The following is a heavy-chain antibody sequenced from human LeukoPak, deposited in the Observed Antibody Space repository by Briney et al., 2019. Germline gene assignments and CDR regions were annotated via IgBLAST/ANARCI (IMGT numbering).Heavy chain of an antibody. CDR3: AKGSMVRGVILTPFDY. CDR2: ISGSGGTT. Sequence: GGSLRLSCAASGFTFSSYSMNWVRQAPGKGLEWVSAISGSGGTTYYADSVKGRFTISRDNSKNTLYLQINSLRAEDTAVYYCAKGSMVRGVILTPFDYWGQGTVVTVSS. D-gene: IGHD3-10*01. V-gene: IGHV3-23*01. J-gene: IGHJ4*02. CDR1: GFTFSSYS.